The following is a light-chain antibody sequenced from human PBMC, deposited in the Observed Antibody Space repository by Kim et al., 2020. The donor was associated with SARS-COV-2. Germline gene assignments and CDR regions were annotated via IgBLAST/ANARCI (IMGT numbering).Light chain of an antibody. J-gene: IGLJ3*02. CDR3: ATCDDSLDVWM. Sequence: GQRVTISCSGSSSNIGRNTVNWYQQFPGTAPQLLIDTDDRRPSGVSDRVSCSKSGTSASLAISALRSEDEADYYCATCDDSLDVWMFGGGTKLTVL. CDR1: SSNIGRNT. V-gene: IGLV1-44*01. CDR2: TDD.